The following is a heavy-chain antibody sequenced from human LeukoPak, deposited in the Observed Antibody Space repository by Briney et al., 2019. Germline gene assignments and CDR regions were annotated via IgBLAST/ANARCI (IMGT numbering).Heavy chain of an antibody. J-gene: IGHJ4*02. D-gene: IGHD3-10*01. CDR1: GFTFSSYS. Sequence: GGSLRLSCTASGFTFSSYSMSWVRQAPGEGLEWVSVISGSGDSTYYADSVKGRFTISRDNSKNTLYLQMNSLRAEDTAVYYCARAPMVRGGDYFDYWGQGTLVTVSS. V-gene: IGHV3-23*01. CDR3: ARAPMVRGGDYFDY. CDR2: ISGSGDST.